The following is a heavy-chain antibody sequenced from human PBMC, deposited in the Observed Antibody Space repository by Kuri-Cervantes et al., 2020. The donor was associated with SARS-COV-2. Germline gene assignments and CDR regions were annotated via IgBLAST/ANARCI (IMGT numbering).Heavy chain of an antibody. CDR1: GYTFTSYA. D-gene: IGHD2-8*02. CDR2: MNPNSGNT. Sequence: ASVKVSCKASGYTFTSYAMHWVRQAPGQGLEWMGWMNPNSGNTGYAQKFQGRVTMTRNTSISTAYMELSSLRSEDTAVYYCASPIPLLGGAFDIWGQGTMVTVSS. CDR3: ASPIPLLGGAFDI. J-gene: IGHJ3*02. V-gene: IGHV1-8*02.